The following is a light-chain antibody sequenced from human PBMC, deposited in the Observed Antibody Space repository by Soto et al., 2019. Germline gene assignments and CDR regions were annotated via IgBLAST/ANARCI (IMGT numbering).Light chain of an antibody. Sequence: DIQMTHSPSSLSLSLRERVAITCLASQTISSWLAWYQQKPGKAPKLLIYKASTLKSGPPSRFSGSGSGTEFTLTINRLQPEDFATYFCQQYDTYYTFGQGTKVDIK. J-gene: IGKJ2*01. CDR2: KAS. V-gene: IGKV1-5*03. CDR3: QQYDTYYT. CDR1: QTISSW.